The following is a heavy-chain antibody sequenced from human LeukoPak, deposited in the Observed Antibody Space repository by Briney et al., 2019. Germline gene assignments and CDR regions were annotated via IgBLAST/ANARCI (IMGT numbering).Heavy chain of an antibody. CDR2: IQNDGSNK. V-gene: IGHV3-30*02. D-gene: IGHD3-9*01. CDR1: GFRFSGYG. CDR3: AKDDLLTGYNLDY. J-gene: IGHJ4*02. Sequence: GGSLRLSCAASGFRFSGYGMHWVRQAPGKGLEWVTFIQNDGSNKYYTDSVKGRFTISRDNSKNTLYLQMNSLRVEDTALYYCAKDDLLTGYNLDYWGQGILVTVSS.